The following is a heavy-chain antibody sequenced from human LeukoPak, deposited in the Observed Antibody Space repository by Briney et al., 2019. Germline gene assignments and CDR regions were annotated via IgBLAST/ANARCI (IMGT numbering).Heavy chain of an antibody. D-gene: IGHD3-3*01. CDR2: ISGSGGST. J-gene: IGHJ4*02. V-gene: IGHV3-23*01. CDR3: AKAVVYGYYDFWSGYPYFDY. CDR1: GFTFSSYA. Sequence: GGSLRLSCEASGFTFSSYAMSWVRQAPGKGLEWVSAISGSGGSTYYADSVKGRFTISRDNSKNTLYLQMNSLRAEDTAVYYCAKAVVYGYYDFWSGYPYFDYWGQGTLVTVSS.